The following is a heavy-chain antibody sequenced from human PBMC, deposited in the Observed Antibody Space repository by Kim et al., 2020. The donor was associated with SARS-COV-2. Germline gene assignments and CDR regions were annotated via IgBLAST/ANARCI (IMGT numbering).Heavy chain of an antibody. CDR1: GGTFSSYA. CDR3: ARDLLPSCYPMCQNWYFDL. V-gene: IGHV1-69*04. J-gene: IGHJ2*01. Sequence: SVKVSCKASGGTFSSYAISWVRQAPGQGLEWMGRIIPILGIANYAQKFQGRVTITADKSTSTAYMELSSLRSEDTAVYYCARDLLPSCYPMCQNWYFDLWGRGTLVTVSS. D-gene: IGHD2-2*01. CDR2: IIPILGIA.